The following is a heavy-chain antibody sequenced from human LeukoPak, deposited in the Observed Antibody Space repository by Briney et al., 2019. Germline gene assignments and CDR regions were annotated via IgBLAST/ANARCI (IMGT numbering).Heavy chain of an antibody. CDR1: GYTFTSYY. V-gene: IGHV1-46*01. CDR3: ARDFGRGSLPGDY. Sequence: ASVKVSCKASGYTFTSYYMHWVRQAPGQGLEWMGIINPSGGSTSYAQKFQGRVTMTTDTSTSTAYMELRSLRSDDTAVYYCARDFGRGSLPGDYWGQGTLVTVSS. CDR2: INPSGGST. J-gene: IGHJ4*02. D-gene: IGHD1-26*01.